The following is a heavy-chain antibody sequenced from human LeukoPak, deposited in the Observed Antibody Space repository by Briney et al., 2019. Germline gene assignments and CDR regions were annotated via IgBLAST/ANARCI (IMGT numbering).Heavy chain of an antibody. Sequence: GGSLRLSCASSGFTFSSYGMHWVRQAPGKGLEWVAFIRYDGSNKYYADSVKGRFTISRDNSKNTLYLQMNSLRAEDTAVYYCAKDRLYYDSSGIDYWGQGTLVTVSS. CDR2: IRYDGSNK. V-gene: IGHV3-30*02. CDR1: GFTFSSYG. D-gene: IGHD3-22*01. J-gene: IGHJ4*02. CDR3: AKDRLYYDSSGIDY.